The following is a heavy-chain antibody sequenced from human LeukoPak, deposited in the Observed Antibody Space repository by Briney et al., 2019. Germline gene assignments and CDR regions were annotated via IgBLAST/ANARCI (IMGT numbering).Heavy chain of an antibody. CDR3: ARGLRRGVRPYNWFGP. CDR2: INHSGST. CDR1: GGSFSGYY. D-gene: IGHD3-16*01. Sequence: SETLSLTCAVYGGSFSGYYWSWIRQPPGKGLEWIGEINHSGSTNYNPSLKSRVTISVDTSKNQFSLKLSSVTAADTAVYYCARGLRRGVRPYNWFGPWGQGTLVTVSS. J-gene: IGHJ5*02. V-gene: IGHV4-34*01.